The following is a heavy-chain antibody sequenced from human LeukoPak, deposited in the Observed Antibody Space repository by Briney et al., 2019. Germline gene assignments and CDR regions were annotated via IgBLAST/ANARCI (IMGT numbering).Heavy chain of an antibody. CDR1: GFTFSSYS. V-gene: IGHV3-21*04. D-gene: IGHD6-6*01. J-gene: IGHJ4*02. CDR3: ACGSSSYSFDY. CDR2: IDSSGGYM. Sequence: GGSLRLSCAASGFTFSSYSMNWVRQAPGKGLEWVSSIDSSGGYMFYADSVKGRFIISRDNSENTLYLQMNSLRAEDTAVYYCACGSSSYSFDYWGQGTLVTVSS.